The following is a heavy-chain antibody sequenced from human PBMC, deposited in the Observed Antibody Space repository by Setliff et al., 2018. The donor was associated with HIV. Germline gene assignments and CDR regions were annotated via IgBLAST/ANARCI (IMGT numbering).Heavy chain of an antibody. J-gene: IGHJ2*01. CDR2: VYISGST. D-gene: IGHD3-22*01. Sequence: PSETLSLTCTVSGGSMRGYYWSWIRQPAGKGLEWIGRVYISGSTNYNPSLESRVTMSLDNPKNQFSLKLSSVTAADTAVYYCARDRGTITMTVFDLWGRGTLVTVSS. V-gene: IGHV4-4*07. CDR3: ARDRGTITMTVFDL. CDR1: GGSMRGYY.